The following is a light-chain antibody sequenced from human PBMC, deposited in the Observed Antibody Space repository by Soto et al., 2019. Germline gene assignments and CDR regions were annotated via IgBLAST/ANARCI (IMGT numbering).Light chain of an antibody. J-gene: IGKJ2*01. CDR3: QQYNTWYT. CDR1: RNINNW. V-gene: IGKV1-5*03. CDR2: KTT. Sequence: DIQMTQSPSTLSASVGDRVTITCRASRNINNWLAWYQQKPGKAPNLLIYKTTSLESGVPSRFSGGESGTVYTLTITSLQPDDFATYYCQQYNTWYTFGHG.